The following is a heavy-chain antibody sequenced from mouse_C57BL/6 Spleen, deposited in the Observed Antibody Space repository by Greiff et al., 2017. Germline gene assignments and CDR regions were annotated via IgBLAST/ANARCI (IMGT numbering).Heavy chain of an antibody. J-gene: IGHJ4*01. CDR3: ARSESGAAQATEAMDY. Sequence: QVTLKESGPGILQPSQTLSLTCSFSGFSLSTFGMGVGWIRQPSGKGPEWLAHIWWDDDKYYNPALKSRLTISKDTSKNQVFLKIANVDTADTATYYCARSESGAAQATEAMDYWGQGTSVTVSS. V-gene: IGHV8-8*01. CDR2: IWWDDDK. D-gene: IGHD3-2*02. CDR1: GFSLSTFGMG.